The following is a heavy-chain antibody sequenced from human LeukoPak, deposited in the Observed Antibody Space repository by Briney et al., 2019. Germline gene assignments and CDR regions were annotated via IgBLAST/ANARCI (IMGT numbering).Heavy chain of an antibody. CDR1: GYTITGYY. CDR2: INPNSGDT. Sequence: GASVKVSCKPSGYTITGYYMHWVRQAPGQGLEWMGWINPNSGDTNYAQKFQGRVTMTRDTSISTAYMELSRLRSDDTAVNYCARDGFSDSSGYHIIDYWGQGTLVTVSS. CDR3: ARDGFSDSSGYHIIDY. J-gene: IGHJ4*02. V-gene: IGHV1-2*02. D-gene: IGHD3-22*01.